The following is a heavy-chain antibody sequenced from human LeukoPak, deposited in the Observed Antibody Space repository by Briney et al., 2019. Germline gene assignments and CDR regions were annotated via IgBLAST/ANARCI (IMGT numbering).Heavy chain of an antibody. CDR3: TTGRDLEEYYFDY. Sequence: GGSLRLSCAASGFTFSNTWMSWVRQAPGRGLEGVGRIKSKTDGGTTDYAAPVKGRFTISRDDSKNTLYLQMNSLKTEDTAVYYCTTGRDLEEYYFDYWGQGTLVTVSS. V-gene: IGHV3-15*01. CDR1: GFTFSNTW. D-gene: IGHD5-24*01. CDR2: IKSKTDGGTT. J-gene: IGHJ4*02.